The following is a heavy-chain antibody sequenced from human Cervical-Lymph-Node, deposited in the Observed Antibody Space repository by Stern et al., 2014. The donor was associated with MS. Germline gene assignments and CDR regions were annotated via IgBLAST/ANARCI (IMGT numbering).Heavy chain of an antibody. Sequence: QVQLVQSGAELKKPGSSVKVSCKASGGSLSTYTITWVRQDPGQGLEWMGRIIPALNGANYAQKFQGRLTITADKSTSTAYMEMSSLRSDDTAVYYCAGPAPLDWGQGTLVTVSS. V-gene: IGHV1-69*09. CDR2: IIPALNGA. J-gene: IGHJ4*02. CDR3: AGPAPLD. D-gene: IGHD2-2*01. CDR1: GGSLSTYT.